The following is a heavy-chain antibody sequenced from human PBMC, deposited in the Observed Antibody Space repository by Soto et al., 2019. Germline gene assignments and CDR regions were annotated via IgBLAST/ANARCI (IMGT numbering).Heavy chain of an antibody. D-gene: IGHD3-10*01. CDR2: INDSGRN. CDR3: ARVPGRKFYRAGSYPNYCFGMDV. J-gene: IGHJ6*01. V-gene: IGHV4-34*01. CDR1: GGSFNDDY. Sequence: QVQLQQWGAGLVKPSETLSLTCAVEGGSFNDDYWSWIRQSPGKGLEWIGEINDSGRNKYNPSLKXXVNIPVDRSKSQFSLHLSSVNAADTAIYCCARVPGRKFYRAGSYPNYCFGMDV.